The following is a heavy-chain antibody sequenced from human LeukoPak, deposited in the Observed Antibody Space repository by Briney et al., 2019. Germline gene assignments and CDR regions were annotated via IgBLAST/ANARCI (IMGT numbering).Heavy chain of an antibody. CDR2: IIPIFGTA. D-gene: IGHD3-3*01. Sequence: SVKVSCEASGGTFSSYAISWVRQAPGQGLEWMGGIIPIFGTANYAQKFQGRVTITADESTSTAYMELSSLRSEDTAVYYCALPYDFWSGYSLDYWGQGTLVTVSS. CDR3: ALPYDFWSGYSLDY. V-gene: IGHV1-69*01. J-gene: IGHJ4*02. CDR1: GGTFSSYA.